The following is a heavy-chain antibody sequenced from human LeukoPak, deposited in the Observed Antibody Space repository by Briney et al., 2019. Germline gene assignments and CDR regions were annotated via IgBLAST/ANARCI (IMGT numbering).Heavy chain of an antibody. CDR1: GFSFSSYD. D-gene: IGHD1-1*01. V-gene: IGHV3-33*01. CDR2: IWLDGSAE. CDR3: ARGGNYYLDY. Sequence: GGSLRLSCAASGFSFSSYDMHWVRQAPGKGLEWVAIIWLDGSAEYYGDSVKGRFTVSRDNSKNTLYLQMDNLRVEDTAVYYCARGGNYYLDYWGQGTLVTVSS. J-gene: IGHJ4*02.